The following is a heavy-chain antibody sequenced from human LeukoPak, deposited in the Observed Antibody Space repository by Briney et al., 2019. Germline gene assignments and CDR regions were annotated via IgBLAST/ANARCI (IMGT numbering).Heavy chain of an antibody. V-gene: IGHV3-21*04. Sequence: GGSLRLSCAASGFTFSSYSMNWVRQAPGKGLEWVSSISSSSSYIYYADSVKGRFTISRDNAKNSLYLQMNSLRAEDTAVYYCAKDDRWLQFCCWGQGTLVTVSA. D-gene: IGHD5-24*01. CDR3: AKDDRWLQFCC. CDR2: ISSSSSYI. CDR1: GFTFSSYS. J-gene: IGHJ4*02.